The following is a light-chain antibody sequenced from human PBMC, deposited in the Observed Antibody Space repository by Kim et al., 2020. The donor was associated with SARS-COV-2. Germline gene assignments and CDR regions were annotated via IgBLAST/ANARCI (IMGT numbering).Light chain of an antibody. Sequence: DTLMTQSPGTLSVSTGERATLSCRASQSISINLAWYQQKPGQAPRLLIYGASTRATGVPARFSGSGSGTEFTLTVSSLQSEDFAVYYCQQYNKWPTFGGGTKVDIK. CDR2: GAS. CDR1: QSISIN. CDR3: QQYNKWPT. J-gene: IGKJ4*01. V-gene: IGKV3-15*01.